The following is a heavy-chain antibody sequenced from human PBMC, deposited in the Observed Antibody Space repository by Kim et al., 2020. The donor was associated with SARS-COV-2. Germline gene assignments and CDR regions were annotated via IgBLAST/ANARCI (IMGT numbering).Heavy chain of an antibody. Sequence: ASVKVSCKASGYTFTSYAMNWVRQAPGQGLEWMGWINTNTGNPTYAQGFTGRFVFSLDTSVSTAYLQISSLKAEDTAVYYCARDLMVSYKDSMNWFDPWGQGTLVTVSS. J-gene: IGHJ5*02. CDR1: GYTFTSYA. V-gene: IGHV7-4-1*02. D-gene: IGHD1-1*01. CDR3: ARDLMVSYKDSMNWFDP. CDR2: INTNTGNP.